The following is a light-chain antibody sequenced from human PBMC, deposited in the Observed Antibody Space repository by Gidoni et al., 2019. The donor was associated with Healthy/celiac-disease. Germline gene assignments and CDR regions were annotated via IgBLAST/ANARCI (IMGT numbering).Light chain of an antibody. V-gene: IGLV2-14*03. CDR2: DVS. Sequence: QSALTQPASVSGSPGQPITISCTGTSSDVVGYNYVSWYQQHPGKAPKLMIYDVSNRPSGVSNRFSGSKSCNTASLTISGLQAEDEADYYCSSYTSSSTYVFGTGTKVTVL. CDR1: SSDVVGYNY. J-gene: IGLJ1*01. CDR3: SSYTSSSTYV.